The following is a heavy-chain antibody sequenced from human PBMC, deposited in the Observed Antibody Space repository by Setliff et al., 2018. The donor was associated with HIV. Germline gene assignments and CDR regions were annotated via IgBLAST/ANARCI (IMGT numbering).Heavy chain of an antibody. CDR1: GGTFSSYA. Sequence: SVKVSCKASGGTFSSYAISWVRQAPGQGLEWMGRIIPIFGTANYAQKFQGRVTITADESTSTAYMELSSLRSEDTAVYYCAYDSSGYYLSFDYWGQGTPVTVSS. CDR2: IIPIFGTA. J-gene: IGHJ4*02. V-gene: IGHV1-69*13. CDR3: AYDSSGYYLSFDY. D-gene: IGHD3-22*01.